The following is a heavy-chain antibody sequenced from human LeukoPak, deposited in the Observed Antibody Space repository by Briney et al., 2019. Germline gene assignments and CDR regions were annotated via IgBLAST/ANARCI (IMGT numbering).Heavy chain of an antibody. J-gene: IGHJ4*02. CDR3: AKVMVRGVINPPFDY. Sequence: GGSLRLSCAASRFTFSSYAMTWVRQAPGKGLEWVSTLSGSGDSTYYADSVKGRFTISRENSKNTLFLQMNSLRAEDTAVYYCAKVMVRGVINPPFDYWGQGTLVTVSS. V-gene: IGHV3-23*01. CDR1: RFTFSSYA. CDR2: LSGSGDST. D-gene: IGHD3-10*01.